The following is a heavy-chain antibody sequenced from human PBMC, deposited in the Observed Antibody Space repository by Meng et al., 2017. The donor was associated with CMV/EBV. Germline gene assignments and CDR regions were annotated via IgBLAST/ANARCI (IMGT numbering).Heavy chain of an antibody. J-gene: IGHJ6*02. CDR3: ARDLDAGVVVVPAAIFPYYYYGMDV. Sequence: GESLKISCAASGFTVSSNYMSWVRQAPGKGLEWVSVIYNGGSTYYPDSVKGRFTISRDNAKNSLYLQMNSLRAEDTAVYYCARDLDAGVVVVPAAIFPYYYYGMDVWGQGTTVTVSS. V-gene: IGHV3-53*01. CDR2: IYNGGST. D-gene: IGHD2-2*01. CDR1: GFTVSSNY.